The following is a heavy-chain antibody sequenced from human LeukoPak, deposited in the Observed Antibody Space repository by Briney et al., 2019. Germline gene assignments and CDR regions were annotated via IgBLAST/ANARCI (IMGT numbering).Heavy chain of an antibody. J-gene: IGHJ4*02. V-gene: IGHV4-59*08. Sequence: PETLSLTCTVSGGSISSYYWSWIRQPPGKGLEWIGYISYSGSTNYNPSLRSRVTISVDKSKNQFSLKLSSVTAADTAVYYCARHGDGYSFDYWGQGTLVTVSS. CDR3: ARHGDGYSFDY. CDR2: ISYSGST. D-gene: IGHD2-21*02. CDR1: GGSISSYY.